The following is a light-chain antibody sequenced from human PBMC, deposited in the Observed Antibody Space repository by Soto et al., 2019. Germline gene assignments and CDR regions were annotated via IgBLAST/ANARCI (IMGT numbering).Light chain of an antibody. J-gene: IGKJ1*01. CDR1: QSVGSL. CDR2: DAS. Sequence: EIMVTQSPGALSLSPGERAILSCRASQSVGSLLAWYQHNPGQAPRLLIFDASYRAAGIPARFRGSGSGTDFTLTIDSLEPEDFAVYYCQQRTNWLWTFGPGTNVDIK. CDR3: QQRTNWLWT. V-gene: IGKV3-11*01.